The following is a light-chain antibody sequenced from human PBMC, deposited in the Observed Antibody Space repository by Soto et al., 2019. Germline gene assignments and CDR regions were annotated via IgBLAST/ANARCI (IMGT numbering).Light chain of an antibody. CDR3: QQYGSSPPT. V-gene: IGKV3-20*01. J-gene: IGKJ1*01. CDR2: GAS. Sequence: IGLTQSPGTLSLSPGERNTLSCRASQSISRYLAWYQQKPGQGPRLLISGASSRATGTPDRFSGSGSGTDFTLTINSREPEDFALYYCQQYGSSPPTFGQGTKVEIK. CDR1: QSISRY.